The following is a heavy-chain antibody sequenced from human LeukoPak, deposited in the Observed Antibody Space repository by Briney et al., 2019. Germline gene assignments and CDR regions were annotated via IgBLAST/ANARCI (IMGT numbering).Heavy chain of an antibody. CDR2: INPNSGGT. V-gene: IGHV1-2*02. CDR1: GYTFTGYY. D-gene: IGHD6-13*01. Sequence: ASVKVSCKASGYTFTGYYMHWVRQAPGQGLEWMGCINPNSGGTNYAQKFQGRVTMTRDTSISTAYMELSRLRSDDTAVYYCARDLGKQQLFNWFDPWGQGTLVTVSS. CDR3: ARDLGKQQLFNWFDP. J-gene: IGHJ5*02.